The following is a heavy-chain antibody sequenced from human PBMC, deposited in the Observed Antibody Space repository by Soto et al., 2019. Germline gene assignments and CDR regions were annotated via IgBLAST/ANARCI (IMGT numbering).Heavy chain of an antibody. J-gene: IGHJ5*02. CDR2: VYSSGST. V-gene: IGHV4-59*01. D-gene: IGHD6-13*01. CDR1: GDSISSNY. Sequence: PSETLSLTCTVSGDSISSNYWGWIRQPPGKGLEWVGYVYSSGSTKYNPSLKSRVTISVDTPKNQFSLKLSSVTAADTAVYYCARDHSAAGYNWFDPWGQGTLVT. CDR3: ARDHSAAGYNWFDP.